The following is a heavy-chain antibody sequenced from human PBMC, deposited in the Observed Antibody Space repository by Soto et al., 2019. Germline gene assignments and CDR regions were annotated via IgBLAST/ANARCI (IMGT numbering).Heavy chain of an antibody. CDR2: ISYDGSNK. CDR1: GFTFSSYA. Sequence: QVQLVESGGGVVQPGRSLRLSCAASGFTFSSYAMHWVRQAPGKGLEWVAVISYDGSNKYYADSVKGRFTISRDNSKNTLYLQMNSLRAEDTAVYYCARQTFDSSVYFTWGYFDYWGQGTLVTVSS. V-gene: IGHV3-30-3*01. J-gene: IGHJ4*02. D-gene: IGHD3-22*01. CDR3: ARQTFDSSVYFTWGYFDY.